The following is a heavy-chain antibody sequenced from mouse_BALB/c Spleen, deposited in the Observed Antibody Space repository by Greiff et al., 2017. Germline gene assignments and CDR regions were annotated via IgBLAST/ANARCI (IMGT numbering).Heavy chain of an antibody. D-gene: IGHD1-2*01. Sequence: EVQVVESGGGLVQPGGSLKLSCAASGFTFSSYTMSWVRQTPEKRLEWVAYISNGGGSTYYPDTVKGRFTISRDNAKNTLYLQMSSLKSEDTAMYYCARAGLLRLRNYAMDYWGQGTSVTVSS. V-gene: IGHV5-12-2*01. CDR3: ARAGLLRLRNYAMDY. CDR2: ISNGGGST. J-gene: IGHJ4*01. CDR1: GFTFSSYT.